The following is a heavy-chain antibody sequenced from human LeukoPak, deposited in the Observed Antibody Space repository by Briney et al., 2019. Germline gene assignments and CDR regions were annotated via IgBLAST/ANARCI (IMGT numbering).Heavy chain of an antibody. D-gene: IGHD1-20*01. J-gene: IGHJ6*03. V-gene: IGHV4-34*01. Sequence: PSETLSLTCAVYGGSFSCYYWSWIRQPPGKGLEWIGEINHSGSTNYNPSLKSRVTISVDTSKNQFSLKLSSVTAADTAVYYCAREVVGGYNWKIRDRYMDVWGKGTTVTVSS. CDR1: GGSFSCYY. CDR3: AREVVGGYNWKIRDRYMDV. CDR2: INHSGST.